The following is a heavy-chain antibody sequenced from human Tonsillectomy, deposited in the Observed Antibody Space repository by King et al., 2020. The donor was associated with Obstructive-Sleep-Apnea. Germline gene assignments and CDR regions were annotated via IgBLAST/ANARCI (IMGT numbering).Heavy chain of an antibody. J-gene: IGHJ4*02. CDR3: ARRDYYGSAIGH. D-gene: IGHD3-10*01. CDR2: IYPSDSDT. Sequence: AQLVQSGAEVKKPGESLKISCKGSGYSFSTYWIGWVRQMPGKGLEWMGIIYPSDSDTPYSPSFQVQVTIPADKSISPAYLRWRSLKASDTAIYYCARRDYYGSAIGHWGQGTLVTVSS. V-gene: IGHV5-51*01. CDR1: GYSFSTYW.